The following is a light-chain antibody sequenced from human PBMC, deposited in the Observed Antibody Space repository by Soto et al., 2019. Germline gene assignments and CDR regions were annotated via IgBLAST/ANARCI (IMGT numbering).Light chain of an antibody. CDR2: AAS. CDR3: HQYGSSPSFT. CDR1: QSISSTY. J-gene: IGKJ3*01. Sequence: EIVLTQSPGTLSLSPGERATLSCRASQSISSTYLAWYQQKPGQAPRLLIYAASSRATGIPDRFSGSGSGTAFTLTISTLEPEDFAVYYYHQYGSSPSFTFGAGTKVDIK. V-gene: IGKV3-20*01.